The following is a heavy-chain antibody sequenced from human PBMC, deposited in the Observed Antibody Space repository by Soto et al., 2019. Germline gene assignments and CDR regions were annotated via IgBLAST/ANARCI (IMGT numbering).Heavy chain of an antibody. V-gene: IGHV4-34*01. CDR2: INHSGST. CDR3: ARVKEPDYYFDY. CDR1: GGSFSGYY. J-gene: IGHJ4*02. D-gene: IGHD1-26*01. Sequence: SETLSLTCAVYGGSFSGYYWSWIRQPPGKGLEWIGEINHSGSTNYNPSLKSRVTISVDTSKNQFSLKLSSVTAADTAVYYCARVKEPDYYFDYWGQGTLVTVSS.